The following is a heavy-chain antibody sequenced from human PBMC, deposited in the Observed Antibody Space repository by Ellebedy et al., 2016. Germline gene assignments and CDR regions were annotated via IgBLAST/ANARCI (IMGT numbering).Heavy chain of an antibody. CDR3: AKALAYCSGGSCYSNYYYYGMDV. J-gene: IGHJ6*02. D-gene: IGHD2-15*01. Sequence: GGSLRLSCAASGFTFSSYAMSWVRQAPGKGLEWVSAISGSGGSTYYADSVKSRFTISRDNSKNTLYLQMNSLRAEDTAVYYCAKALAYCSGGSCYSNYYYYGMDVWGQGTTVTVSS. CDR1: GFTFSSYA. V-gene: IGHV3-23*01. CDR2: ISGSGGST.